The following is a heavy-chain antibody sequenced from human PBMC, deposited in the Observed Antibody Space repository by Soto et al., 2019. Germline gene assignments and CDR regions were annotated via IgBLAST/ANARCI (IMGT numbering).Heavy chain of an antibody. CDR1: GYTFTGCY. Sequence: QVQLVQSGAEVKKPGASVKVSCKASGYTFTGCYMHWVRQAPGQGLEWMGWLNPTSGGTNYAQKFQGWVTMTRDTSISTAYMELSRLRSDDTAVYYCARDIEDAFDIWGQGTMVTVSS. CDR2: LNPTSGGT. CDR3: ARDIEDAFDI. V-gene: IGHV1-2*04. J-gene: IGHJ3*02. D-gene: IGHD3-16*02.